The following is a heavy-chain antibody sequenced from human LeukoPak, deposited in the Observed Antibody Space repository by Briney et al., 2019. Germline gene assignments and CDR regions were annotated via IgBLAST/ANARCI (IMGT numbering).Heavy chain of an antibody. D-gene: IGHD4-17*01. CDR2: IYSGGST. J-gene: IGHJ3*02. CDR3: ARGDYGDYDAFDI. CDR1: GFTVSSNY. Sequence: AGGSLRLCCAASGFTVSSNYMSWVRQAPGKGLEWVSVIYSGGSTYYADSVKGRFTISRHNSKNTLYLQMNSLRAEDTAVYYCARGDYGDYDAFDIWGQGTMVTVSS. V-gene: IGHV3-53*04.